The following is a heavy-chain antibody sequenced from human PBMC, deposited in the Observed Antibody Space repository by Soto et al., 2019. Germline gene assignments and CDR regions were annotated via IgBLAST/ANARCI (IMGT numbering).Heavy chain of an antibody. D-gene: IGHD5-18*01. J-gene: IGHJ6*02. V-gene: IGHV3-21*01. CDR3: ARVRSYSYGQSYGIDV. CDR2: ISSSSGYI. Sequence: EVQLVESGGGLVKPGGSLRLSCAASGFTFSTYSMNWVRQAPGKGLEWVSSISSSSGYIYYADSVKGRCTISRDNAKNTRCLQMNSLRAEDTAVYYCARVRSYSYGQSYGIDVWGQGTTITVSS. CDR1: GFTFSTYS.